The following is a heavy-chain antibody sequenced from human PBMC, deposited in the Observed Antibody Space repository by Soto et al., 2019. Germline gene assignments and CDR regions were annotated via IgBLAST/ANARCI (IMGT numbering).Heavy chain of an antibody. V-gene: IGHV4-61*01. D-gene: IGHD1-26*01. CDR2: IYYSGST. CDR1: GGSVSSGSYY. CDR3: ARDRVWELLHAFDI. J-gene: IGHJ3*02. Sequence: SETLSLTCTVSGGSVSSGSYYWSWIRQPPGKGLEWIGYIYYSGSTNYNPSLKSRVTISVDTSKNQFSLKLSSVTAADTAVYYCARDRVWELLHAFDIWGQGTMVTVPS.